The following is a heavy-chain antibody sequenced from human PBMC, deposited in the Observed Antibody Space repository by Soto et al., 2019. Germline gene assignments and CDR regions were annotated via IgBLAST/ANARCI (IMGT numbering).Heavy chain of an antibody. Sequence: EVQLLQSGGGLVQPGGSLRLSCAASGFIFSNYAMNWVRQAPGRGLEWVSIVTSRGDTTYYADSVKGRFTISRDNSKNTLYLQVNSLTAEATAVYYCAKDRRGGGLDYWGQGTLVSVSS. CDR1: GFIFSNYA. D-gene: IGHD3-16*01. CDR3: AKDRRGGGLDY. V-gene: IGHV3-23*01. J-gene: IGHJ4*02. CDR2: VTSRGDTT.